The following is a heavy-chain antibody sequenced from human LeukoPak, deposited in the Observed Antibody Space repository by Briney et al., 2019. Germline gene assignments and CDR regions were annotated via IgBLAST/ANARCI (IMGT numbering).Heavy chain of an antibody. V-gene: IGHV3-30*18. CDR3: AKDFGTGYYIDY. J-gene: IGHJ4*02. D-gene: IGHD3/OR15-3a*01. CDR1: GFTFSSYG. Sequence: PGRSLRLSCAASGFTFSSYGMHWVRQAPGKGLEWVAVISYDGSNKYYADSVKGRFTISRDNSKNTLYLQMNSLRAEETAVYYCAKDFGTGYYIDYWGQGTLVTVSS. CDR2: ISYDGSNK.